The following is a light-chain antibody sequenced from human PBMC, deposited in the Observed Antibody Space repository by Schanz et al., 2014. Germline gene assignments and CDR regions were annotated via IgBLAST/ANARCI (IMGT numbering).Light chain of an antibody. Sequence: EIVLTQSPETLSLSPGERATLSCRASQSVGSDHLAWYQQKPGQAPRLLISDASTRATGVPARFSGSGSGTEFSLTISSLQSEDFAVYYCQHYGNWPLTFGGGTKVEIK. CDR3: QHYGNWPLT. CDR1: QSVGSD. J-gene: IGKJ4*01. V-gene: IGKV3-15*01. CDR2: DAS.